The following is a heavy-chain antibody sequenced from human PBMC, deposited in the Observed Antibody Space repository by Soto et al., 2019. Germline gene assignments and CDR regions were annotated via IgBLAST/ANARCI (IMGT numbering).Heavy chain of an antibody. Sequence: PSETLSLTCAVSGDSISSGGYSWTWIRQPPGKGLEWIGHIYQSGSTLYNPSLESRVTISVDKSKNQFSLELSSVTAADTAVYYCARDTREGYYFEYWGQEILVTVSS. CDR2: IYQSGST. J-gene: IGHJ4*02. V-gene: IGHV4-30-2*01. CDR3: ARDTREGYYFEY. CDR1: GDSISSGGYS. D-gene: IGHD1-26*01.